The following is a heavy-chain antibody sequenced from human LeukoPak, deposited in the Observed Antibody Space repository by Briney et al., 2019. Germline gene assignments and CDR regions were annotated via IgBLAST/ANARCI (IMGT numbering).Heavy chain of an antibody. CDR2: IYYTGST. CDR1: GGSISSLY. J-gene: IGHJ4*02. V-gene: IGHV4-59*08. Sequence: SEALSHTCSVSGGSISSLYWSWIRQPPGKGLEWIGYIYYTGSTNYNPSLKSRVTMFVDMSKNQFSLRLSSVTAADTAVYYCARHRAYSSSSPFDYWGQGTLVTVSS. D-gene: IGHD6-6*01. CDR3: ARHRAYSSSSPFDY.